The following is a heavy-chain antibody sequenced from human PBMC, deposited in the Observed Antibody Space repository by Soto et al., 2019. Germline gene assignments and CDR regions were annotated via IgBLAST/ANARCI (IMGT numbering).Heavy chain of an antibody. J-gene: IGHJ4*02. CDR3: ARDMRSSWYDY. CDR2: ISSSSSTI. Sequence: EVQLVESGGGLVQPGGSLRLSCAASGFTFSSYSMNWVRQSPGKGLEWVSYISSSSSTIYYADSVKGRFTISRDNAKNSLYLQMNSLGDEDTAVYYCARDMRSSWYDYWGQGTLVTVSS. D-gene: IGHD6-13*01. CDR1: GFTFSSYS. V-gene: IGHV3-48*02.